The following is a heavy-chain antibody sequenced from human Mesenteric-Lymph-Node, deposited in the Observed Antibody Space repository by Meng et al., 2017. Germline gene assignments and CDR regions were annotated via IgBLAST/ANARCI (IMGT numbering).Heavy chain of an antibody. CDR3: ARDYGSGPDY. CDR1: GFSLSTHGVG. V-gene: IGHV2-5*02. D-gene: IGHD3-10*01. CDR2: IYWDDDR. Sequence: SGPTLVKPTQTLTLTCSFSGFSLSTHGVGVGWIRQPPGKALEWLVIIYWDDDRRYSPPLKNRLTVTKDTSKNQVVLTMTNMDPVDTATYYCARDYGSGPDYWGQGTLVTVSS. J-gene: IGHJ4*02.